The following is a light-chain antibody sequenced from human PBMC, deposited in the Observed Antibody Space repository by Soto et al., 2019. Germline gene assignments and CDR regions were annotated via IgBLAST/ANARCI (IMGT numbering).Light chain of an antibody. V-gene: IGKV1-5*03. J-gene: IGKJ1*01. CDR2: KAS. Sequence: DIQMTQSPSTLSASVVDRVTITCGASQSIGNWLAWYQQKKGKAPKILIYKASTLKSGVPSRFSGSGSGTEFTLTISSLQPDDFETYYCQHYNSYSEAFGQGTKVDIK. CDR1: QSIGNW. CDR3: QHYNSYSEA.